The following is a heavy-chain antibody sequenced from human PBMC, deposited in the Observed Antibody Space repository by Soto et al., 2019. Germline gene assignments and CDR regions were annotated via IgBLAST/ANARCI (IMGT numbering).Heavy chain of an antibody. CDR1: GFTFSTYA. V-gene: IGHV3-23*01. CDR2: ISGSGGDT. D-gene: IGHD3-10*01. CDR3: AKRFGSLYPYYYSMDV. J-gene: IGHJ6*02. Sequence: EVQLLESGGGLVQPGGSLRLSCAASGFTFSTYAMSWVRQAPGKGLEWVSGISGSGGDTYYADSVKGRFTISRDNSKNTLYLQMNSLGGEDTAVYYCAKRFGSLYPYYYSMDVWGQGTTVTVS.